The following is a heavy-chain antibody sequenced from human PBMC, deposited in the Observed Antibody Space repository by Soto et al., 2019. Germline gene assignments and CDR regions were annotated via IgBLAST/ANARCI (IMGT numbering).Heavy chain of an antibody. Sequence: QVQLVQSGAEVKKPGASVKVSCKASGYTFTSYGISWVRQASGQGLEWMGWISAYNGNTNYAEKLQGRVTMTTDTSTSTAYMELMSLRYDDTAVYYCARSRGVMLYYSYMDVRGKGTTVTVSS. CDR2: ISAYNGNT. J-gene: IGHJ6*03. D-gene: IGHD3-16*01. V-gene: IGHV1-18*01. CDR1: GYTFTSYG. CDR3: ARSRGVMLYYSYMDV.